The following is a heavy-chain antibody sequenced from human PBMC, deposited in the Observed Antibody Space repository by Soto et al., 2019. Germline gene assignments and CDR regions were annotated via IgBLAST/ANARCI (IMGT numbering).Heavy chain of an antibody. CDR1: GFTVSSNY. V-gene: IGHV3-66*01. D-gene: IGHD6-6*01. Sequence: GGSLRLSCAASGFTVSSNYMSWVRQAPGKGLEWVSVIYSGGSTYYADSVKGRFTISRDNSKNTLYLQMNSLRAEDTAVYYCARDYSFYSSSSGPHAFDIWGQGTMVTVSS. CDR2: IYSGGST. J-gene: IGHJ3*02. CDR3: ARDYSFYSSSSGPHAFDI.